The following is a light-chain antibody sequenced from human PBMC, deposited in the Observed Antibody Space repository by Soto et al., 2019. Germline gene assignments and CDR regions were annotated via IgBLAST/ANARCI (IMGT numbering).Light chain of an antibody. CDR3: QQYNSGST. CDR2: DAS. CDR1: QSISSW. J-gene: IGKJ2*02. Sequence: DIQMTQSPSTLSASVGDRVTITCRASQSISSWLAWYQQKPGKAPKLLIYDASSVESGVPSRFSGSGSGTEFTLTISSLQPDYFATYYCQQYNSGSTFGQGTKLEIK. V-gene: IGKV1-5*01.